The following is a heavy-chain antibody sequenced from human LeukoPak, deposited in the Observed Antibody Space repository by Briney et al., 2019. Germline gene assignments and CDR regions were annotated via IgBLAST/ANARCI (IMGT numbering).Heavy chain of an antibody. CDR1: GFTFKKYA. V-gene: IGHV3-64D*06. J-gene: IGHJ4*02. Sequence: QAGGSLRLSCSASGFTFKKYAMHWVRQAPGKGLEYVSAINSNGGRTYYADSMKGRFTISRDNSKNTLFLQMSSLRVEDTAVYYCVKDLYYDNSGYYSGAFDYWGQGTLVTVSS. CDR2: INSNGGRT. CDR3: VKDLYYDNSGYYSGAFDY. D-gene: IGHD3-22*01.